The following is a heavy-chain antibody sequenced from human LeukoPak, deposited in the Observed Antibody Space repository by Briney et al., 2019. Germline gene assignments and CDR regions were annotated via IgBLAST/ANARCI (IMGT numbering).Heavy chain of an antibody. CDR2: TESGSIYI. J-gene: IGHJ4*02. CDR1: GFTFGSHS. V-gene: IGHV3-21*01. CDR3: AKDGRGAAIDY. Sequence: GGSLRLSFAASGFTFGSHSMNWVRQAPGKGLEWVSSTESGSIYIYYADSVKGRFTISRDNAKNSLYLQMNSLRAEDTAVYYCAKDGRGAAIDYWGQGTLVTVSS. D-gene: IGHD3-10*01.